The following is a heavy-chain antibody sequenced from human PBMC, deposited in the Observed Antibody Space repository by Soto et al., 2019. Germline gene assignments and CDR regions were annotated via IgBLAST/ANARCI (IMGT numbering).Heavy chain of an antibody. Sequence: SETLSLTCTVSGGSISSSSYYWGWIRQPPGKGLEWIGSIYYSGSTYYNPSPKSRVTISVDTSKNQFSLKLSSVTAADTAVYYCASYRFLEWLTFDYWGQGTLVTVSS. CDR1: GGSISSSSYY. D-gene: IGHD3-3*01. J-gene: IGHJ4*02. V-gene: IGHV4-39*01. CDR2: IYYSGST. CDR3: ASYRFLEWLTFDY.